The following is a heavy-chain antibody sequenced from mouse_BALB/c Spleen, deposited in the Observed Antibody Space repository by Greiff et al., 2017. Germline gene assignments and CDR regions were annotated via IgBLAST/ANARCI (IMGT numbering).Heavy chain of an antibody. J-gene: IGHJ4*01. CDR1: GFAFSSYD. Sequence: EVQLVESGGGLVKPGGSLKLSCAASGFAFSSYDMSWVRQTPEKRLEWVAYISSGGGSTYYPDTVKGRFTISRDNAKNTLYLQMSSLKSEDTAMYYCARELGDLDYWGQGTSVTVSS. CDR2: ISSGGGST. CDR3: ARELGDLDY. D-gene: IGHD4-1*01. V-gene: IGHV5-12-1*01.